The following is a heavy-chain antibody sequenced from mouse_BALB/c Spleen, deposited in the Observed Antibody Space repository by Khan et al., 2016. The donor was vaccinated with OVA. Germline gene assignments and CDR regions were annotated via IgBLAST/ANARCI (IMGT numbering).Heavy chain of an antibody. V-gene: IGHV5-6-5*01. CDR2: INSGGST. Sequence: EVELVESGGGLVKPGGSLKLSCAASGFTFSSYAVSWIRQTPEKRLEWVASINSGGSTYYPDRVKGRFTISRDDARNILYLQMSSLRSEDTAMYYCTRVVDYWGQGTSVTVSS. CDR3: TRVVDY. CDR1: GFTFSSYA. J-gene: IGHJ4*01.